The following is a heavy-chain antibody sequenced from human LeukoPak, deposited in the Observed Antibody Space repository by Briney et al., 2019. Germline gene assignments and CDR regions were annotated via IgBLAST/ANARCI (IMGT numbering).Heavy chain of an antibody. D-gene: IGHD5-18*01. V-gene: IGHV1-69*05. CDR1: GGTFSSYA. CDR3: SIGPPTWKYGYGYFDY. CDR2: IIPIFGTA. J-gene: IGHJ4*02. Sequence: SVKVSCKASGGTFSSYAISWVRQAPGQGLEWMGGIIPIFGTANYAQKFQGRVTITTDESTSTAYMELSSLRSEDTAVYYCSIGPPTWKYGYGYFDYWGQGTLVTVSS.